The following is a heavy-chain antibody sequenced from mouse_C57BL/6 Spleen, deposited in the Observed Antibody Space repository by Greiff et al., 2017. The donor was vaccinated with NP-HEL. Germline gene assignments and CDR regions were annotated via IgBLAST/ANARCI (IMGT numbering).Heavy chain of an antibody. CDR3: ARGLLPTTVFDY. D-gene: IGHD2-3*01. J-gene: IGHJ2*01. CDR2: IYPGSGST. Sequence: QVQLQQPGAELVKPGASVKMSCKASGYTFTSYWITWVKQRPGQGLEWIGDIYPGSGSTNYNEKFKSKATLTVDTSSSTAYMQLSSLTSEDSAVYYCARGLLPTTVFDYWGKGTTLTVSS. CDR1: GYTFTSYW. V-gene: IGHV1-55*01.